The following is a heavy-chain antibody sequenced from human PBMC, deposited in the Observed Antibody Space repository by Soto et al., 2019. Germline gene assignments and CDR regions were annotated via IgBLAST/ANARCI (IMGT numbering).Heavy chain of an antibody. D-gene: IGHD2-2*01. V-gene: IGHV5-51*01. CDR1: GYDFSTYW. J-gene: IGHJ4*02. Sequence: AHLEQSGAEVKKPGESLRISCKGFGYDFSTYWFGWVRQMSGKGLEWVGIMYPGDSDTRINPSFQGRVTLSVDTSVSTAYLRWGALEASDTAIYYCARLPRDCNYTSCYFADSWGQGTQVTVSS. CDR2: MYPGDSDT. CDR3: ARLPRDCNYTSCYFADS.